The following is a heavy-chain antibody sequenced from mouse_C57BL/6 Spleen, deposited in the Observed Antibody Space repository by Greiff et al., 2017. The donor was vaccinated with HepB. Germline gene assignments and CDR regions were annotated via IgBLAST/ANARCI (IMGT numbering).Heavy chain of an antibody. CDR1: GYTFTSYW. CDR2: IHPNSGST. CDR3: ASPYYDYANYAMDY. V-gene: IGHV1-64*01. J-gene: IGHJ4*01. D-gene: IGHD2-4*01. Sequence: QVQLQQPGAELVKPGASVKLSCKASGYTFTSYWMHWVKQRPGQGLEWIGMIHPNSGSTNYNEKFKSKATLTVDKSSSTAYMQLSSLTSEDSAVYYCASPYYDYANYAMDYWGQGTSVTVSS.